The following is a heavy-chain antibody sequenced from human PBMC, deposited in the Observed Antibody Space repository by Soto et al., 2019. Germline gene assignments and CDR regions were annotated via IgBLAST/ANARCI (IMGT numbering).Heavy chain of an antibody. Sequence: QVQLVQSGAEVKKPGASVKVSCTFTSYDINWVRQAAGQGLEWMAWMNPNSGDTRYAQQFQGRVTMTRDTSKFTACMELSNLRSEDTAVYYCARGPGSSDWRFSYYYMDVWDQGTTVTVSS. CDR2: MNPNSGDT. J-gene: IGHJ6*02. D-gene: IGHD6-19*01. V-gene: IGHV1-8*01. CDR3: ARGPGSSDWRFSYYYMDV. CDR1: FTSYD.